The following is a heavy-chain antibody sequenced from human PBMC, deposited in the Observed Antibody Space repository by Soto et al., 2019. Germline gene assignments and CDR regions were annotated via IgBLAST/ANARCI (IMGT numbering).Heavy chain of an antibody. V-gene: IGHV3-33*01. J-gene: IGHJ6*01. CDR3: ARGERYSSSWNGGYYYGMDV. CDR2: IWYDGSNK. CDR1: GFTFSSYG. D-gene: IGHD6-13*01. Sequence: QVQLVESGGGVVQPGRSLRLSCAASGFTFSSYGMHWVRQAPGKGLEWVAVIWYDGSNKYYADSVKGRFTISRDNSKNTLYLQMNSLRAEDTAVYYCARGERYSSSWNGGYYYGMDVW.